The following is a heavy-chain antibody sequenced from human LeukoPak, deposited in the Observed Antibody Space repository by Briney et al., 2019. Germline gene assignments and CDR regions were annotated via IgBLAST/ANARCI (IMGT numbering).Heavy chain of an antibody. D-gene: IGHD3-22*01. Sequence: SQTLSLTCTVSGGSISSGGYYWSWIRQHPGKGLEWIGYIYYSGSTYYNPSLKSRVTISVDTSKNQFSLKLSPVTAADTAVYYCARVRGITMIVVVISTIPVGYFDLWGRGTLVTVSS. CDR1: GGSISSGGYY. CDR3: ARVRGITMIVVVISTIPVGYFDL. CDR2: IYYSGST. J-gene: IGHJ2*01. V-gene: IGHV4-31*03.